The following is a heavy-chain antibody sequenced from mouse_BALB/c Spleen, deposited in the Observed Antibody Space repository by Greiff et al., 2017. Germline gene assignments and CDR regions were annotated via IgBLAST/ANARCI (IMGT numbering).Heavy chain of an antibody. J-gene: IGHJ3*01. D-gene: IGHD1-1*01. V-gene: IGHV1S22*01. CDR2: IYPGSGST. CDR1: GYTFTSYW. CDR3: TRHYGSSPAWFAY. Sequence: LQQPGSELVRPGASVKLSCKASGYTFTSYWMHWVKQRPGQGLEWIGNIYPGSGSTNYDEKFKSKATLTVDTSSSTAYMQLSSLTSEDSAVYYCTRHYGSSPAWFAYWGQGTLVTVSA.